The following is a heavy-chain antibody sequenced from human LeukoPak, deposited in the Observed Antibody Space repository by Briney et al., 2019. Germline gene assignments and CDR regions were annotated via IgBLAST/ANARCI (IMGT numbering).Heavy chain of an antibody. CDR3: ARTYVWGSYRYGGGFDP. Sequence: ASVKVSCKASGYTFTSYGISWVRQAPGQGLEWMGWISAYNGNTNYAQKLQGRVTMTTDTSTCTAYMELRSLRSDDTAVYYCARTYVWGSYRYGGGFDPWGQGTLVTVSS. D-gene: IGHD3-16*02. CDR2: ISAYNGNT. V-gene: IGHV1-18*01. J-gene: IGHJ5*02. CDR1: GYTFTSYG.